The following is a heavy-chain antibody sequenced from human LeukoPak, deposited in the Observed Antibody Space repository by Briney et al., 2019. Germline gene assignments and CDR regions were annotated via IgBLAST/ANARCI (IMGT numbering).Heavy chain of an antibody. V-gene: IGHV3-7*01. D-gene: IGHD5-24*01. CDR1: GFTFSSYW. CDR2: IKQDGSEK. CDR3: ARGRDGYNLVDAFDI. J-gene: IGHJ3*02. Sequence: GGSLRLSCAASGFTFSSYWMSWVRQAPGKGLEWVANIKQDGSEKKYVDSVKGRFTISRDNAKNSLYLQMNSLRAEDTAVYYCARGRDGYNLVDAFDIWGQGIMVTVSS.